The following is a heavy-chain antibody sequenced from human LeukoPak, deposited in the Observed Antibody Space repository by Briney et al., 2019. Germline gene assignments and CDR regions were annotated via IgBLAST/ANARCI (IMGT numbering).Heavy chain of an antibody. Sequence: GGSLRLSCAASGFTFSSYNMNWVRQAPGRGLEWVSYISASGYTKYYADSVKGRVTISRDNAENSLYLQMDSLRDEDTAIYYCAGDRSSGYPGTSDIWGQGTMVTVSS. CDR1: GFTFSSYN. V-gene: IGHV3-48*02. D-gene: IGHD3-22*01. J-gene: IGHJ3*02. CDR2: ISASGYTK. CDR3: AGDRSSGYPGTSDI.